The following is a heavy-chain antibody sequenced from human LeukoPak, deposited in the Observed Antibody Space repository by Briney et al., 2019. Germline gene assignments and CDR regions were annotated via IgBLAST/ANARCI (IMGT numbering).Heavy chain of an antibody. D-gene: IGHD5-18*01. CDR1: GGSISSSSYY. Sequence: PSETLSLTCTVSGGSISSSSYYWGWIRQPPGKGLEWIGSIYYSGSTYYNPSLKSRVTISVDTSKNQFSLKLSSVTAADTAVYYCARQARIQLWPRWYFDYWGQGTLVTVSS. CDR3: ARQARIQLWPRWYFDY. V-gene: IGHV4-39*01. CDR2: IYYSGST. J-gene: IGHJ4*02.